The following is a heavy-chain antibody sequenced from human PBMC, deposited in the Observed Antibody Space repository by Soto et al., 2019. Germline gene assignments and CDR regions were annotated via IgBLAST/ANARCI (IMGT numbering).Heavy chain of an antibody. Sequence: EVQLVESGGGLIQPGSSLRLSCAASGFTFSSYSMNWVRQTPGKGREWVSYISSSSSSIYYADSVKGRFTISRDNAKNSLSLQMNSLSAEDTAVYFCVREVKYSNSWKPFDYWGQGTLVTGSS. CDR3: VREVKYSNSWKPFDY. CDR1: GFTFSSYS. CDR2: ISSSSSSI. D-gene: IGHD6-13*01. V-gene: IGHV3-48*01. J-gene: IGHJ4*02.